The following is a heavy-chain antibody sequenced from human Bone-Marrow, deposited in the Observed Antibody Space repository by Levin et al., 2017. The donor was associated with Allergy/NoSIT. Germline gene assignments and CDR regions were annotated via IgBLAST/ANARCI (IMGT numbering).Heavy chain of an antibody. CDR3: ARRPRFDWLVLYFDY. Sequence: SQTLSLTCTVSGGSISSSSYYWGWIRQPPGKGLEWIGSIYYSGSTYYNPSLKSRVTISVDTSKNQFSLKLSSVTAADTAVYYCARRPRFDWLVLYFDYWGQGTLVTVSS. J-gene: IGHJ4*02. CDR1: GGSISSSSYY. CDR2: IYYSGST. V-gene: IGHV4-39*01. D-gene: IGHD3-9*01.